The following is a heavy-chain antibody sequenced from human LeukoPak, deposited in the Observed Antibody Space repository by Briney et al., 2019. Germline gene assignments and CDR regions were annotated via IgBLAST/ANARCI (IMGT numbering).Heavy chain of an antibody. J-gene: IGHJ5*02. CDR3: ASGAGDCESPWFDP. CDR1: GGSISSSSYY. Sequence: PSETLSLTCTVSGGSISSSSYYWGWIRQPPGKGLEWIGSIYYSGSTYYNPSLKSRVTISVDTSKNQFSLKLSSVTAADTAVYYCASGAGDCESPWFDPWGQGTLVTVSS. V-gene: IGHV4-39*07. D-gene: IGHD2-21*02. CDR2: IYYSGST.